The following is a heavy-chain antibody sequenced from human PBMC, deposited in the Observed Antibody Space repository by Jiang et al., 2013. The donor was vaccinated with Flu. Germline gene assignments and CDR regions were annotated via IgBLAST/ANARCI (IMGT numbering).Heavy chain of an antibody. D-gene: IGHD6-19*01. CDR3: ARFSSGWYSPTDY. Sequence: VQLVESGGGLVQPGGSLRLSCAASGFTFSSYEMNWVRQAPGKGLEWVSYISSSGSTIYYADSVKGRFTISRDNAKNSLYLQMNSLRAEDTAVYYCARFSSGWYSPTDYWGQGTLVTVSS. CDR1: GFTFSSYE. V-gene: IGHV3-48*03. CDR2: ISSSGSTI. J-gene: IGHJ4*02.